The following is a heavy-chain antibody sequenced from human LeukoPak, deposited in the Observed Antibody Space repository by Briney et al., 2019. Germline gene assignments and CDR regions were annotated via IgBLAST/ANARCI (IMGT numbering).Heavy chain of an antibody. CDR3: AKRGYCTSTSCENYFDY. J-gene: IGHJ4*02. V-gene: IGHV3-23*01. CDR2: ISGSGANT. D-gene: IGHD2-2*01. Sequence: GGSLRLSCAASGFTFSSYAMSWVRQAPGKGLEWVSLISGSGANTYYADSVKGRFTISRENSKNTLYLQTNSLRAEDTAVYYCAKRGYCTSTSCENYFDYWGQGTLVTVSS. CDR1: GFTFSSYA.